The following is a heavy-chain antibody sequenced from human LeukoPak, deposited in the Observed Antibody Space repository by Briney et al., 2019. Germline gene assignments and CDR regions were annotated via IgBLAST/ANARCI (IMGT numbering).Heavy chain of an antibody. J-gene: IGHJ6*02. Sequence: ASVKVSCKASGYTFTGYYMHWVRQAPGQGLEWMGWINPNSGGTNYAQKFQGRVTMTRDTSISTAYMELSRLRFDDTAVYYCARMHPYTRLLWFGEDGMDVWGQGTTVTVSS. D-gene: IGHD3-10*01. V-gene: IGHV1-2*02. CDR3: ARMHPYTRLLWFGEDGMDV. CDR2: INPNSGGT. CDR1: GYTFTGYY.